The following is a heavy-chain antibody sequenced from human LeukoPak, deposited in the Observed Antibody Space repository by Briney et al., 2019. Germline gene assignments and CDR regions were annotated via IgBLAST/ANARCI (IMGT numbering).Heavy chain of an antibody. CDR2: ISPNSDDT. CDR3: ARGGFDY. J-gene: IGHJ4*02. CDR1: GYTFTGYY. Sequence: ASVKVSCKASGYTFTGYYLHWVRQAPGQGLEWMGWISPNSDDTNYAQKFRGRVNMTRDTSTSTAYMGLSRLRSYDTAIYYCARGGFDYWGQGTLVTVSS. V-gene: IGHV1-2*02.